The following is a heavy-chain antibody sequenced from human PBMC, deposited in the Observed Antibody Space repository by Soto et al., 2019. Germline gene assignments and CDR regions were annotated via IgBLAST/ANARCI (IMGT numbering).Heavy chain of an antibody. CDR3: PRGVPSNAKCEY. CDR1: GGAFPTSV. CDR2: IIPMVGKA. V-gene: IGHV1-69*06. J-gene: IGHJ4*02. Sequence: QVRLVQSGTEVQKPGSSVKVSCQASGGAFPTSVLNWVRQTPRQGLEWMGGIIPMVGKANYARKFQGRVSITADKSTKTSYMGLTSLRSDDTARYYCPRGVPSNAKCEYWGQGTVVTVSS. D-gene: IGHD3-10*01.